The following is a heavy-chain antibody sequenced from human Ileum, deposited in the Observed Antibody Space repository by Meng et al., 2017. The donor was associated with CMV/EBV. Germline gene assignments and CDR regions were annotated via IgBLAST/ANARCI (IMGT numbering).Heavy chain of an antibody. CDR1: VYAFPDYY. Sequence: SVTVSCQASVYAFPDYYIHWLRPAPAQGLEWMGWINPNSGGTNHAQKFQGRVTLTSDPSISTAYMELSWLRSDDTAVYYCARDLLGSIHFWSTDYYYYAMDVWGQGTTVTVSS. J-gene: IGHJ6*02. CDR2: INPNSGGT. V-gene: IGHV1-2*02. D-gene: IGHD3-3*02. CDR3: ARDLLGSIHFWSTDYYYYAMDV.